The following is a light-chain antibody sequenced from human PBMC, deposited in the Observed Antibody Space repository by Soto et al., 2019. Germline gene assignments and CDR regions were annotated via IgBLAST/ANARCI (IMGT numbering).Light chain of an antibody. CDR2: GAS. CDR1: QSVSSSY. V-gene: IGKV3D-15*01. CDR3: QQYNDWPRT. Sequence: EIVMTQSPGTLSVSPGERATLSCRASQSVSSSYLAWYQQKPGQAPRLLIYGASSRATGIPDRFSGSGSGTDFTLTISSLQSEDFAVYYCQQYNDWPRTFGQGTKVDIK. J-gene: IGKJ1*01.